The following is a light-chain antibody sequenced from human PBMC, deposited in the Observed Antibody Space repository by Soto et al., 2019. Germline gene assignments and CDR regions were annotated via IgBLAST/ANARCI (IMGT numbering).Light chain of an antibody. V-gene: IGLV2-14*03. Sequence: QSALTQPASVSGSPGQSITISCTGTTSDVGLYSYVSWYQQHPGDAPKLMIYEVSNRPSGVSNRFSGSRSGTTASLTIFGLQAEDEADYYCSSYASSNPVVFGGGTKLTVL. CDR3: SSYASSNPVV. J-gene: IGLJ3*02. CDR2: EVS. CDR1: TSDVGLYSY.